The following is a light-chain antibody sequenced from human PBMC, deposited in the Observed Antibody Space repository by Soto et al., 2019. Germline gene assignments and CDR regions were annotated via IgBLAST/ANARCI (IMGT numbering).Light chain of an antibody. Sequence: QSVLTQPPSASGTPGETITISCSGGSSNIGINTVNWYEHLPGTAPRLLIYGNNQRPSGVPDRSSGPKSGTSASLAISGLQSEDEGHYYCATWDDSLDVHVFGTGTKVTVL. CDR1: SSNIGINT. CDR3: ATWDDSLDVHV. CDR2: GNN. V-gene: IGLV1-44*01. J-gene: IGLJ1*01.